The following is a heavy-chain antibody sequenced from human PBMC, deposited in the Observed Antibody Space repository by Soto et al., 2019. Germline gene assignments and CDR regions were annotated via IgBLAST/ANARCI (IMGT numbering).Heavy chain of an antibody. CDR2: ISYDGSNK. Sequence: PGGSLRLSCAASGFTFSSYGMHGVRQAPGKGLEWVAVISYDGSNKYYADSVKGRFTISRDNSKNTLYLQMNSLRAEDTAVYYCAKTKYSSSRTSYYYYMDVWGKGTTVTVSS. J-gene: IGHJ6*03. V-gene: IGHV3-30*18. CDR3: AKTKYSSSRTSYYYYMDV. D-gene: IGHD6-6*01. CDR1: GFTFSSYG.